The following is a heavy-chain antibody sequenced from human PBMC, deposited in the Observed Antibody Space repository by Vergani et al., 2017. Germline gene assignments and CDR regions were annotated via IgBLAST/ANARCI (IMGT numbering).Heavy chain of an antibody. CDR3: AKDHSGGV. J-gene: IGHJ3*01. D-gene: IGHD2-8*02. V-gene: IGHV3-23*01. CDR1: GFTFSSYA. Sequence: EVQLLESGGGLVQPGGSLRLSCAASGFTFSSYAMSWVGQAPGKGLEWVSAISGSGGSTNYADPVKGRFTISRANSKNTLYLQMKSLRAEDTAVYYCAKDHSGGVWGQGTMVTVSS. CDR2: ISGSGGST.